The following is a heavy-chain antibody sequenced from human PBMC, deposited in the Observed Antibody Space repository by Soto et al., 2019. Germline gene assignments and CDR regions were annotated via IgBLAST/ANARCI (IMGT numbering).Heavy chain of an antibody. J-gene: IGHJ6*03. D-gene: IGHD2-15*01. CDR1: GYSFTSYW. Sequence: GESLKISCKGSGYSFTSYWIGWVRQMPGKGLEWMGIIYPGDSDTRYSPSFQGQVTISADKSISTAYLQWSSLKASDTAMYYCARQSVGYCSGGSCSPNYYYYMDVWGKGTTVTVSS. CDR2: IYPGDSDT. V-gene: IGHV5-51*01. CDR3: ARQSVGYCSGGSCSPNYYYYMDV.